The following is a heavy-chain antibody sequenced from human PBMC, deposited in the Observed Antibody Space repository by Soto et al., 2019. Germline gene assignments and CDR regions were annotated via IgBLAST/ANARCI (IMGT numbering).Heavy chain of an antibody. CDR1: GFTFSSYG. J-gene: IGHJ6*02. Sequence: PRLSCAASGFTFSSYGMHWVRQAPGKGLEWVAVIWYDGSNKYYADSVKGRFTISRDNSKNTLYLQMNSLRAEDTAVYYCARDLRVWQLASYYYYGMDVWGQGTTVTVSS. V-gene: IGHV3-33*01. CDR3: ARDLRVWQLASYYYYGMDV. CDR2: IWYDGSNK. D-gene: IGHD6-13*01.